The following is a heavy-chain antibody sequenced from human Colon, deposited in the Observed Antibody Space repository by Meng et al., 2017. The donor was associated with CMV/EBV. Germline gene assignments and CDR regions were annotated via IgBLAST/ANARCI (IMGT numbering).Heavy chain of an antibody. Sequence: SETLSLTCSVSGGSVNSGDYYWTWIRQPPGKGLEWIGYISYSGNTNYNPSLKSRLTIEVDTSRNQFSLKLTSVSAADTAMYYCARETSGWSTGIDYWGQGTLVTVSS. V-gene: IGHV4-61*08. D-gene: IGHD6-19*01. CDR2: ISYSGNT. J-gene: IGHJ4*02. CDR1: GGSVNSGDYY. CDR3: ARETSGWSTGIDY.